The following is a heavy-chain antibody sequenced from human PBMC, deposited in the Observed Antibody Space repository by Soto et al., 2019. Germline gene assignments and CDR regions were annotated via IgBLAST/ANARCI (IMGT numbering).Heavy chain of an antibody. CDR1: GFTFSSYG. CDR2: IWYDGSNK. D-gene: IGHD2-15*01. Sequence: PGGSLRLSCAASGFTFSSYGMHWVRQAPGKGLEWVAVIWYDGSNKYYADSVKGRFTISRDNSKNTLYLQMNSLRAEDTAVYYCARDRRYCSGGSGDYAGPFYGMNVWGQGTTVTVS. J-gene: IGHJ6*02. CDR3: ARDRRYCSGGSGDYAGPFYGMNV. V-gene: IGHV3-33*01.